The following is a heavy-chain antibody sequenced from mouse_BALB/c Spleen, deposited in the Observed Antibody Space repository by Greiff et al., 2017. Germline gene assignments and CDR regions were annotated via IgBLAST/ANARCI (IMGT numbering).Heavy chain of an antibody. CDR1: GFSLTSYG. CDR2: IWAGGST. Sequence: VKLMESGPGLVAPSQSLSITCTVSGFSLTSYGVHWVRQPPGKGLEWLGVIWAGGSTNYNSALMSRLSISKDNSKSQVFLKMNSLQTDDTAMYYCARERFSLAWFAYWGQGTLVTVSA. V-gene: IGHV2-9*02. CDR3: ARERFSLAWFAY. J-gene: IGHJ3*01.